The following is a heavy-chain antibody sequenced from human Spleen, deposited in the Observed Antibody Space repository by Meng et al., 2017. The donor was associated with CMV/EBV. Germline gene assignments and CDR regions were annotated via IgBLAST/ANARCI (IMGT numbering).Heavy chain of an antibody. CDR1: TFGNYV. D-gene: IGHD3-3*01. CDR3: ARAFPRSTVFGVVFDY. CDR2: ISTDASNK. V-gene: IGHV3-30*04. Sequence: TFGNYVKEWGRTAREKGQGWVTVISTDASNKKYTDLVRSRFIISRDNSKNTLYLQMNSLRAEDTAIYYCARAFPRSTVFGVVFDYWGQGTLVTVSS. J-gene: IGHJ4*02.